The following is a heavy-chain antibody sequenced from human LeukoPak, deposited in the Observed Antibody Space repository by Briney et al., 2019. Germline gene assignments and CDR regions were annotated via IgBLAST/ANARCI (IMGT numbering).Heavy chain of an antibody. D-gene: IGHD6-13*01. V-gene: IGHV3-74*01. Sequence: GSLRLSCAASGFTFSSSWMHWVRQAPGKGLVWVSRIDSDGSHTTYADSVKGRFTVSRDNAKNTLYLQMNSLRAEDTAVYYCARGSSIWFAYWGQGTLVTVSS. J-gene: IGHJ4*02. CDR1: GFTFSSSW. CDR3: ARGSSIWFAY. CDR2: IDSDGSHT.